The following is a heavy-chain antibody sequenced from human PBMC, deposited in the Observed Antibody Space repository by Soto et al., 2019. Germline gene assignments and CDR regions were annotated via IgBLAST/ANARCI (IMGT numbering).Heavy chain of an antibody. CDR2: IKHDGSEK. CDR3: VRDRSGSYLEGFDY. CDR1: GFTFSSFW. V-gene: IGHV3-7*01. Sequence: LRLSCAASGFTFSSFWMTWVRQAPGKGLEWVANIKHDGSEKYYVESVKGRFTISRDNARNSLFLEMKSLRSEDTAVYSCVRDRSGSYLEGFDYWGQGTLVTVSS. J-gene: IGHJ4*02. D-gene: IGHD1-26*01.